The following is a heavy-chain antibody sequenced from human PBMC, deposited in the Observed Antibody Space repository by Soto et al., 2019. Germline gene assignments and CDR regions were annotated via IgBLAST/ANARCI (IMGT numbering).Heavy chain of an antibody. CDR3: ARLPKGSLVTA. D-gene: IGHD2-21*02. Sequence: GGSLRLSCAASGFSFSLYGMQWVRQAPGKGLEWVAVIWYDGSNKYYADSVKGRFTVSRDNAKNALFLQMNSLRDDDTATYYCARLPKGSLVTAWGQGTRVTVSS. V-gene: IGHV3-33*01. CDR1: GFSFSLYG. J-gene: IGHJ4*02. CDR2: IWYDGSNK.